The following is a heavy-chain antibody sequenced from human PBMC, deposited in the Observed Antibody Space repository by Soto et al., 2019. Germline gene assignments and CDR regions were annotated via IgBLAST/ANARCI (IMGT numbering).Heavy chain of an antibody. Sequence: EAQLVESGGGLVQPGGSLRLSCAASGFTFSNYEMHWVRQAPGKGPEYVSGISNNGAHTDYAKSVKGRFTSSRDNSENTVNLQMRSLIDEDMALYSCAGRGYGSRWHEVYMDVWGKGSMVTVSS. CDR3: AGRGYGSRWHEVYMDV. V-gene: IGHV3-64*01. D-gene: IGHD6-13*01. CDR1: GFTFSNYE. CDR2: ISNNGAHT. J-gene: IGHJ6*03.